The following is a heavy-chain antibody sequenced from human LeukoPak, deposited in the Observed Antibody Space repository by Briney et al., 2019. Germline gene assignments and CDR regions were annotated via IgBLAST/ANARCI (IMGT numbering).Heavy chain of an antibody. CDR3: ATVQWSSSPGLVSNGLSDY. CDR1: GGSFSGYY. J-gene: IGHJ4*02. CDR2: INHSGST. Sequence: SETLSLTCAVYGGSFSGYYWSWIRQPPGKGLEWIGEINHSGSTNYNPSLKSRVTISVDTSKNQFSLKLSSVTAADTAVYYCATVQWSSSPGLVSNGLSDYWGQGTLVTVSS. V-gene: IGHV4-34*01. D-gene: IGHD6-6*01.